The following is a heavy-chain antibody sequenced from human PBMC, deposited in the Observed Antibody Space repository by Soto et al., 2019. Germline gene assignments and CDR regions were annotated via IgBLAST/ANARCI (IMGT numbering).Heavy chain of an antibody. Sequence: ASVKVSCKASGDTFIAYYIHWVRQAPGQGLEWMGWINPVSGDTKYAQKFQGRVTMTRDTSISTANMELGSLRSDDTAMYYCARASGDIHLDCWGQGTRVTVSS. V-gene: IGHV1-2*02. CDR3: ARASGDIHLDC. CDR1: GDTFIAYY. J-gene: IGHJ4*02. D-gene: IGHD3-3*02. CDR2: INPVSGDT.